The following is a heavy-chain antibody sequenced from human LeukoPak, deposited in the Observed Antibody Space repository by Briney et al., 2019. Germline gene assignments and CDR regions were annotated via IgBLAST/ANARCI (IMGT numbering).Heavy chain of an antibody. V-gene: IGHV3-21*01. J-gene: IGHJ4*02. D-gene: IGHD2-21*01. CDR3: ARDAVAGGR. CDR1: GFSFSSYS. Sequence: GGSLRLSCAASGFSFSSYSMNWVRQAPGKGLEWVSSITSASSYIYYADSVKGRFTISRDNAKNSLYLQMNSLRAKDTAVYFCARDAVAGGRWGQGTLVTVSS. CDR2: ITSASSYI.